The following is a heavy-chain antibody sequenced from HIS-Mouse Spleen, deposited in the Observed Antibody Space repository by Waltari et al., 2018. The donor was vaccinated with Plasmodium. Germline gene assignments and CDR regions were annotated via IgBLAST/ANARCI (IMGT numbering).Heavy chain of an antibody. Sequence: EVQLVESGGGLVQPGGSLRLSCAASGFTFSSYWMSWVRQAPGKGLEWVANIKHDGSEKYYVDSVKGRFTLSIDNAKNSLYLQMNSLRAEETAVYYCAREVGTGNWYFDLWGRGTLVTVSS. V-gene: IGHV3-7*01. J-gene: IGHJ2*01. D-gene: IGHD7-27*01. CDR3: AREVGTGNWYFDL. CDR1: GFTFSSYW. CDR2: IKHDGSEK.